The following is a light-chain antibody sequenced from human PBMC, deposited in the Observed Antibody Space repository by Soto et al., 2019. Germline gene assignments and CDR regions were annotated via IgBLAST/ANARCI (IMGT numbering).Light chain of an antibody. V-gene: IGKV1-5*03. CDR2: KAS. CDR1: QSISNR. CDR3: QQYNTYSWT. J-gene: IGKJ1*01. Sequence: DIQMTQFPSTLSASVGDRVTITCRASQSISNRLAWFQQKSGEAPNLLIHKASSLESGVPSRFSGSGSGTEFTLTISSLQPDYFATYYCQQYNTYSWTFGQGTKVDIK.